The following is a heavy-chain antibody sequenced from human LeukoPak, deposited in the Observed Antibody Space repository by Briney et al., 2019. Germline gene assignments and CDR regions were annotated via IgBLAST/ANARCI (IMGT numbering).Heavy chain of an antibody. D-gene: IGHD3-22*01. CDR1: GFTVSGYY. CDR2: INHSGST. J-gene: IGHJ4*02. Sequence: GSLRLSCAASGFTVSGYYWSWIRQPPGKGLEWIGEINHSGSTNYNPSLKSRVTISVDTSKNQFSLKLSSVTAADTAVYYCARGLRYYDSSGYCDYWGQGTLVTVSS. V-gene: IGHV4-34*01. CDR3: ARGLRYYDSSGYCDY.